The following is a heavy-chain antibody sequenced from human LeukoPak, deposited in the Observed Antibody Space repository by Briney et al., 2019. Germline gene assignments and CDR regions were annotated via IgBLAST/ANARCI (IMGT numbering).Heavy chain of an antibody. Sequence: GGSLRLSCAASGFTFSSYGMHWVRQAPGKGLEWVAVIWYDGSNKYYADSVKGRFTISRDNAKNSLYLQMNSLRAEDTAVYYCARDLPPHDGDYSRGFDYWGQGTLVTVSS. CDR1: GFTFSSYG. CDR2: IWYDGSNK. D-gene: IGHD4-17*01. J-gene: IGHJ4*02. CDR3: ARDLPPHDGDYSRGFDY. V-gene: IGHV3-33*01.